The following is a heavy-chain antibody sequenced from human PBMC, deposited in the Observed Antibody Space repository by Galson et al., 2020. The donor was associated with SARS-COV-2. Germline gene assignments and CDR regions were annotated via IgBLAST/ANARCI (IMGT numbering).Heavy chain of an antibody. V-gene: IGHV3-21*06. CDR2: ISGSGNYI. CDR3: ARGANWFDP. Sequence: GESLKISCAASGFTFTYHYMNWVRQAPGKGLEWVSSISGSGNYIFYADSVKGRFTTSRDNAKSSMYLQMNSLRAEDTAVYYCARGANWFDPWGQGTLVTVSS. J-gene: IGHJ5*02. CDR1: GFTFTYHY.